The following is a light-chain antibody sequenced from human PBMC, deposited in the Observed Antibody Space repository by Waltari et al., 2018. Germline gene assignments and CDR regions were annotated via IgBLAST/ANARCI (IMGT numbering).Light chain of an antibody. CDR2: DNY. Sequence: QSVLTQPPSVSAAPGQTVTISCSGSSSNIGNYLVSWYHQLPGATPKLLIYDNYKRPSGIPDRFSASKSGTSATLDITGLQIGDEADYYCATWDNSLTAVVFGGGTKLTVL. CDR3: ATWDNSLTAVV. V-gene: IGLV1-51*01. CDR1: SSNIGNYL. J-gene: IGLJ2*01.